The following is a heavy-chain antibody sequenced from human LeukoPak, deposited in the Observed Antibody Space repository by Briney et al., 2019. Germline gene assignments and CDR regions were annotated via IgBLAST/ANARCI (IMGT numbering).Heavy chain of an antibody. CDR2: IGGNGGST. D-gene: IGHD3-10*01. V-gene: IGHV3-23*01. CDR1: GFXFSSYA. Sequence: PGGSLRLSCAASGFXFSSYAMSWVRKAPGKGLEWVSTIGGNGGSTYYADSVKGRFIISRDNSKNTVYIQMTSLRPDDTAIYYCAKDARPSTSGSYYHGDYWGQGTLVTVSS. CDR3: AKDARPSTSGSYYHGDY. J-gene: IGHJ4*02.